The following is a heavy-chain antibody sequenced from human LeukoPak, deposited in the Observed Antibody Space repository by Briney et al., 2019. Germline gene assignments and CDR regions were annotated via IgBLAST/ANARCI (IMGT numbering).Heavy chain of an antibody. CDR3: ASPFDY. Sequence: PGGSRSPSCAAPGFTFGGYSMNWVGQAQGKGLEWVSYIDSSSSTIYYADSVKGRFTISRDNAKNSLYLQMNSLRAEDTAVYYCASPFDYWGQGTLVTVSS. CDR1: GFTFGGYS. J-gene: IGHJ4*02. CDR2: IDSSSSTI. V-gene: IGHV3-48*01.